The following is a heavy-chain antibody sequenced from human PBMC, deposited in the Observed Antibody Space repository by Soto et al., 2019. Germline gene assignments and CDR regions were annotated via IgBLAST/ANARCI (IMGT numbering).Heavy chain of an antibody. CDR3: AAXPDILTGYPYYYYSMDV. J-gene: IGHJ6*02. CDR2: IVVGSGHT. CDR1: GFTFTSSA. V-gene: IGHV1-58*01. Sequence: GASVKVSCKASGFTFTSSAVQWVRQARGQRLEWIGWIVVGSGHTNYAQKFQERVTITRDMSTSTAYMELSSLRSEDTAVYYCAAXPDILTGYPYYYYSMDVWGQGTTVTVSS. D-gene: IGHD3-9*01.